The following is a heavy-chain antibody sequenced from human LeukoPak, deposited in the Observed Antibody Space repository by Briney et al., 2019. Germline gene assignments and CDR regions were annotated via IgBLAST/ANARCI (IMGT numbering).Heavy chain of an antibody. CDR1: GYSFTGYY. J-gene: IGHJ4*02. Sequence: ASVKVSCKASGYSFTGYYIHWVRQAPGQGLEWMGWINPNSGVTNYAQKFQGRVTMTRDTSISTAYMELSRLRSDDTAVYYCARDLITREYDFYCWGQGTLVTVSS. V-gene: IGHV1-2*02. CDR3: ARDLITREYDFYC. D-gene: IGHD6-6*01. CDR2: INPNSGVT.